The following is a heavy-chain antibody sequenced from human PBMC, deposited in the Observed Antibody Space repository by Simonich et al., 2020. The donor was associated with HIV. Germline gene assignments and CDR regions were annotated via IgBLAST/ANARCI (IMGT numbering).Heavy chain of an antibody. D-gene: IGHD4-17*01. V-gene: IGHV4-34*02. CDR1: GGSFSDYY. J-gene: IGHJ5*02. CDR2: INHSGSI. CDR3: ARCLLSSTMTTRWFDP. Sequence: QVQLQQWGAGVLKPSETLSLTCAVYGGSFSDYYWRWIRQPPGKGLEWIGEINHSGSIKYNPSLKSRVTMSVDTSKNQFSLKWSSVTAADTAVYYCARCLLSSTMTTRWFDPWGQGTLVTVSS.